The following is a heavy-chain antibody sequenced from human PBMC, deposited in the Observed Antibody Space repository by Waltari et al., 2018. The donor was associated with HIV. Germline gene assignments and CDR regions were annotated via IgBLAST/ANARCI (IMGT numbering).Heavy chain of an antibody. CDR2: IKQDGSEK. CDR3: AREGAAAGTGNDY. CDR1: GCTFSSYW. Sequence: EVQLVESGGGLVQPGGSLRLSCAASGCTFSSYWMSWVRQAPGKGLEWVANIKQDGSEKYYVDSVKGRFTISRDNAKNSLYLQMNSLRAEDTAVYYCAREGAAAGTGNDYWGQGTLVTVSS. D-gene: IGHD6-13*01. V-gene: IGHV3-7*01. J-gene: IGHJ4*02.